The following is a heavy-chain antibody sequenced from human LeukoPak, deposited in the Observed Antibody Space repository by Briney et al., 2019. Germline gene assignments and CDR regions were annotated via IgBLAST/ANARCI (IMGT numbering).Heavy chain of an antibody. CDR3: ARGVMIAVAGLGY. J-gene: IGHJ4*02. CDR1: GFTFSSYA. Sequence: PGGPLRLSCGASGFTFSSYAMHWVRQAPGKGLEGVAVISYDGSNKYYADSVKGRFTISRDNSKNTLYLQMNSLRAEDTAVYYCARGVMIAVAGLGYWGQGTLVTVSS. CDR2: ISYDGSNK. D-gene: IGHD6-19*01. V-gene: IGHV3-30*04.